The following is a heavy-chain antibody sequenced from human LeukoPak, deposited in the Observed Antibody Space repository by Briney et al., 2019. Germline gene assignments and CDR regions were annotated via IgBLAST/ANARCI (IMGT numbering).Heavy chain of an antibody. CDR2: ISGSGGST. J-gene: IGHJ4*02. CDR1: GFTFSGYA. V-gene: IGHV3-23*01. Sequence: GGSLRLSCAASGFTFSGYAMSWVRQAPGKGLEWVSAISGSGGSTYYADSVKGRFTISRDNSKNTLYLQMNSLRAEDTAVYYCAKEGGGYDYVWGSYRPNPFDYWGQGTLVTVSS. D-gene: IGHD3-16*02. CDR3: AKEGGGYDYVWGSYRPNPFDY.